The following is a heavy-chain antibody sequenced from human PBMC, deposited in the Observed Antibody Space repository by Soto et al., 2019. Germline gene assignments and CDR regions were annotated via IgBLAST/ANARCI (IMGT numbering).Heavy chain of an antibody. CDR2: IYYSGST. CDR1: GGSISSGGYY. D-gene: IGHD3-10*01. Sequence: SETLSLTCTVSGGSISSGGYYWSWIRQHPGKGLEWIGYIYYSGSTYYNPSLKSRVTISVDTSKNQFSLKLSSVTAADTAVYYCARGVTMVRGVIHTPYFDYWGQGTLVTVS. J-gene: IGHJ4*02. CDR3: ARGVTMVRGVIHTPYFDY. V-gene: IGHV4-31*03.